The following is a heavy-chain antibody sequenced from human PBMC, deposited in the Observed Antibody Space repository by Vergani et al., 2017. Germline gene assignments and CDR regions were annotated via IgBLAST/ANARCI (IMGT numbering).Heavy chain of an antibody. CDR2: IYTSRSP. V-gene: IGHV4-61*02. Sequence: QVQLQESGRGLVKPSQTLSLTCTVSGGSISSGSYYWSWLRQPAGKGLEWIGPIYTSRSPNYNPSLKRLVTISKDTSNNQFSLKLSSGTAADTAEYYCARQCGVSQGVGAFETWGRGTEVSVSS. J-gene: IGHJ3*02. CDR1: GGSISSGSYY. D-gene: IGHD1-26*01. CDR3: ARQCGVSQGVGAFET.